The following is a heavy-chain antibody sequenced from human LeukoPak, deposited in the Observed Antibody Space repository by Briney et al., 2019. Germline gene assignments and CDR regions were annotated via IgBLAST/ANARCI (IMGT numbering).Heavy chain of an antibody. V-gene: IGHV3-23*01. CDR3: AKGSRGEDY. CDR1: GFTFSSYA. J-gene: IGHJ4*02. CDR2: ISGSAGST. D-gene: IGHD3-10*01. Sequence: GGSLRLSCAASGFTFSSYAMSWVRQAPGKGLEWVSHISGSAGSTYYADSVRGRFTMSRDNSKNTLYLQMSSLRAEDTAVYYCAKGSRGEDYWGQGTLVTVSS.